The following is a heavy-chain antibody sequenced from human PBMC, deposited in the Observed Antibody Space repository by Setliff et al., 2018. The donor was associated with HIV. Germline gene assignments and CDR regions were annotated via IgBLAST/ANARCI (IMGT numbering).Heavy chain of an antibody. CDR3: ARRYSSSSTGFDY. V-gene: IGHV3-21*01. D-gene: IGHD6-6*01. Sequence: GGSLRLSCAASGFTFSSYSMNWVRQAPGKGLEWVSSISSSSSYIYYADSVKGRFTISRDNAKDSLYLQMNSLRAEDTAVYYCARRYSSSSTGFDYWGQGTLVTVSS. CDR1: GFTFSSYS. J-gene: IGHJ4*02. CDR2: ISSSSSYI.